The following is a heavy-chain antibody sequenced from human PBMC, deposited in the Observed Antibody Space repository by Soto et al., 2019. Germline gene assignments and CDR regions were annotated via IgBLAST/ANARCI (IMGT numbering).Heavy chain of an antibody. CDR1: GASISSSSYY. V-gene: IGHV4-39*01. CDR2: IYYSGST. J-gene: IGHJ3*02. CDR3: ARRGYCSGGSCYSEPFDI. D-gene: IGHD2-15*01. Sequence: QLQLQESGPGLVKPSETLSLTCTVSGASISSSSYYWGWIRQPPGKGLEWIGSIYYSGSTYNNPSLMSRVTISVDTSKNQFSLKLSSVTAADTAVYYCARRGYCSGGSCYSEPFDIWGQGTMVTVSS.